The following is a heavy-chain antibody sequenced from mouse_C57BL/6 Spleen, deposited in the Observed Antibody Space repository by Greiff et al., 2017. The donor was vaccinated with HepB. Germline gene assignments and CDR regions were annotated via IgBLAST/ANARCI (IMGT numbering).Heavy chain of an antibody. CDR1: GFTFSSYA. CDR2: ISDGGSYT. CDR3: ARADYYGSRYFDY. V-gene: IGHV5-4*01. D-gene: IGHD1-1*01. J-gene: IGHJ2*01. Sequence: DVHLVESGGGLVKPGGSLKLSCAASGFTFSSYAMSWVRQTPEKRLEWVATISDGGSYTYYPDNVKGRFTISRDNAKNNLYLQMSHLKSEDTAMYYCARADYYGSRYFDYWGQGTTLTVSS.